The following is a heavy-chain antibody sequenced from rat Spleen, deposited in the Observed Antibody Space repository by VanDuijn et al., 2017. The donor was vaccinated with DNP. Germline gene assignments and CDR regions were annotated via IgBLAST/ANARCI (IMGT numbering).Heavy chain of an antibody. CDR1: GFSLTTYN. D-gene: IGHD1-6*01. CDR3: ARHTTFDY. J-gene: IGHJ2*01. Sequence: QVQLKESGPVLVQASETLSLTCTVSGFSLTTYNVHWVRQPPGKGLEWTGGIWGDGTTDYNSALKSRLSISRDTSKSQVFLKMNSLQTDDTATYYCARHTTFDYWGQGVMVTVSS. V-gene: IGHV2-30*01. CDR2: IWGDGTT.